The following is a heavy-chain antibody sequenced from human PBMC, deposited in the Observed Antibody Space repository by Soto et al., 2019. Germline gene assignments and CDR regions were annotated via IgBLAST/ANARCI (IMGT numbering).Heavy chain of an antibody. V-gene: IGHV4-59*08. J-gene: IGHJ6*03. CDR2: FYYSVLT. CDR1: GASMNTYY. CDR3: ARGNTHGYYYMDV. Sequence: QVQLQESGPGLVKPSETLSLTCAVSGASMNTYYWCWIRQPPGKGLEWIGYFYYSVLTNYNPSLKGRVTISLDTSKNQCSLKLSSVTAADTAVYFCARGNTHGYYYMDVWGRGTTVTVSS. D-gene: IGHD3-22*01.